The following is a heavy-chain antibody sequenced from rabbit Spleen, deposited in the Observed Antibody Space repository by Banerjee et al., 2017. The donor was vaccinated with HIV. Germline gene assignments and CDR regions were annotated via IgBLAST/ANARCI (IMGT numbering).Heavy chain of an antibody. CDR3: ARDGAGGSYFAL. V-gene: IGHV1S47*01. CDR1: GIDFSSYG. Sequence: ELVESGGGLVQPGESLKLSCKVSGIDFSSYGISWVRQAPGKGPEWIAYIYPVFGITYYANWVNGRFSISRENAQNTVFLQMTSLTAADTATYFCARDGAGGSYFALWGPGTLVTVS. CDR2: IYPVFGIT. J-gene: IGHJ6*01. D-gene: IGHD8-1*01.